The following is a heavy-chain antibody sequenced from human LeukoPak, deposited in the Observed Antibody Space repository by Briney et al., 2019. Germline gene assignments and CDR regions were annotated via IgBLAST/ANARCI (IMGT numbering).Heavy chain of an antibody. D-gene: IGHD1-20*01. J-gene: IGHJ4*02. CDR3: ATNWNLAFDY. CDR2: IDNDGSRA. Sequence: PGGSLRLSCAVSGFTFSAHWMHWVRHAPGKGLVWVSHIDNDGSRATYADSVKGRFTISRDNARNTLYLQMNSLRAEDTAVYYCATNWNLAFDYWGQGTLVTVSS. V-gene: IGHV3-74*01. CDR1: GFTFSAHW.